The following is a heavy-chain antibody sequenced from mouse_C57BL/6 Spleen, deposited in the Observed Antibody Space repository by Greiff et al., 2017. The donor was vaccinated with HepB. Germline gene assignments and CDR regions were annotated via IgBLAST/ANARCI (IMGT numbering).Heavy chain of an antibody. CDR2: ISYDGSN. Sequence: EVQLVESGPGLVKPSQSLSLTCSVTGYSITSGYYWNWIRQFPGNKLEWMGYISYDGSNNYNPSLKNRISITRDTSKNQFFRKLNSVTTEDTATYYCARKELTDAMDYWGQGTSVTVSS. CDR3: ARKELTDAMDY. J-gene: IGHJ4*01. CDR1: GYSITSGYY. D-gene: IGHD4-1*01. V-gene: IGHV3-6*01.